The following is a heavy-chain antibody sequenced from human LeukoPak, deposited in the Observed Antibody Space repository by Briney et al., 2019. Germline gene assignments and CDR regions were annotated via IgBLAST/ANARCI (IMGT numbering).Heavy chain of an antibody. CDR1: GGTFSSYA. J-gene: IGHJ4*02. Sequence: ASVKVSCKASGGTFSSYAISWVRQAPGQGLEWMGGIIPIFGTANYAQKFQGRVTITTDESTSTAYMELSSLRSEDTAVYYCARGYGLGLGYFDYWGQGTLVTVSS. CDR3: ARGYGLGLGYFDY. V-gene: IGHV1-69*05. CDR2: IIPIFGTA. D-gene: IGHD3-10*01.